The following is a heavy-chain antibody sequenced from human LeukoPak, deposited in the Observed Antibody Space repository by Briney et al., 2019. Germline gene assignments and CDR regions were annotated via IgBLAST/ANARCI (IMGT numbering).Heavy chain of an antibody. CDR2: INPNSGGT. CDR1: GYTFTGYY. Sequence: ASVKVSCKASGYTFTGYYMHWGRQAPGQGLEWMGWINPNSGGTNYAQKSQGRVTMTRDTSISTAYMELSRLRSDDTAVYYCPRALAADDWGQGTLVTVSS. J-gene: IGHJ4*02. CDR3: PRALAADD. V-gene: IGHV1-2*02. D-gene: IGHD6-13*01.